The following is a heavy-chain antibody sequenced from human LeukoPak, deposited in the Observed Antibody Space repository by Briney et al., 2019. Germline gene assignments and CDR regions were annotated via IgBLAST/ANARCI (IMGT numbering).Heavy chain of an antibody. J-gene: IGHJ4*02. CDR2: ISAYNGNT. V-gene: IGHV1-18*01. D-gene: IGHD3-3*01. Sequence: ASVKVSCKASGYTFSNFGISWVRQAPGQGLEWMGWISAYNGNTNYAQKLQGRVTMTTDTSTSTAYMELRSLRSDDTAVYYCARDRGHDFWSGYYNYYFDYWGQGTLVTVSS. CDR1: GYTFSNFG. CDR3: ARDRGHDFWSGYYNYYFDY.